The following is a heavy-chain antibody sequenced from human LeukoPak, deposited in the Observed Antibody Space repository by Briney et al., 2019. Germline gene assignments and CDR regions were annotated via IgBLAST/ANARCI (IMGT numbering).Heavy chain of an antibody. D-gene: IGHD3-9*01. V-gene: IGHV3-30*18. CDR2: ISYDGSNK. CDR3: AKDQDPTVLRYFDWPFDY. CDR1: GFTFSSYG. J-gene: IGHJ4*02. Sequence: GGSLRLSCAASGFTFSSYGMHWVRQAPGKGLEWVAVISYDGSNKYYADSVKGRFTISRDNSKNTPYLQMNSLRAEDTAVYYCAKDQDPTVLRYFDWPFDYWGQGTLVTVSS.